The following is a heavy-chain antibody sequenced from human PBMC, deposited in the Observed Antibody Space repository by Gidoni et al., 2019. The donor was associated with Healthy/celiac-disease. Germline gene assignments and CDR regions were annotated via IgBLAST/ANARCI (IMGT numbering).Heavy chain of an antibody. V-gene: IGHV3-48*03. Sequence: HPRGSLRLSCAASGFTFSSYEMNWVRQAPGKGLEWVSYISSSGSTIYYADSVKGRFTISRDNAKNSLYLQMNSLRAEDTAVYYCAREREMGDFDYWGQGTLVTVSS. CDR3: AREREMGDFDY. CDR2: ISSSGSTI. CDR1: GFTFSSYE. J-gene: IGHJ4*02. D-gene: IGHD3-16*01.